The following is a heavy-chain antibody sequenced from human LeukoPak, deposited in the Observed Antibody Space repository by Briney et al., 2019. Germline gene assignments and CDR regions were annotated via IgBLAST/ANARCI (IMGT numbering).Heavy chain of an antibody. V-gene: IGHV3-30-3*01. CDR3: ANSYCGGDCYLP. D-gene: IGHD2-21*02. CDR2: MSYDGSNK. CDR1: GFTFTNYA. Sequence: GGSLRLSCAASGFTFTNYAMHWVRQAPGKGLEWVALMSYDGSNKFYAVSVKGRFTISRDNSKSTLYLQMNSLRGEDTAVYYCANSYCGGDCYLPWGQGTLVTVSS. J-gene: IGHJ5*02.